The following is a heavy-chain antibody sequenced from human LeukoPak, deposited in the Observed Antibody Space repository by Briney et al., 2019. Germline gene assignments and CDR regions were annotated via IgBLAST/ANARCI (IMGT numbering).Heavy chain of an antibody. CDR1: GVSINDYY. CDR3: ARIRCGHSGSVCYNH. CDR2: ISHTEGT. Sequence: PSETLSLTCGVFGVSINDYYWSWIRQSPGKGLEWIGEISHTEGTRYNPSFVSRVTMSFGTSENHLSLKLIFVPAADTAVYYCARIRCGHSGSVCYNHWGLGTLVTVSS. D-gene: IGHD3-9*01. V-gene: IGHV4-34*01. J-gene: IGHJ1*01.